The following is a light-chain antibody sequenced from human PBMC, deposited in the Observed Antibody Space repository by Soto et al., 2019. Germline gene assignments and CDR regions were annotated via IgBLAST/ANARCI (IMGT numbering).Light chain of an antibody. Sequence: EIVLTQSPATLSVSPGERATLSCRASQSVSSTLAWYQKKPGQAPRLLIYDASTRATGIPARFSGSGSGTEFTLSISRLQSEDFAVYYCQQYNNWPRTFGQGTKVDIK. V-gene: IGKV3-15*01. CDR1: QSVSST. CDR3: QQYNNWPRT. J-gene: IGKJ1*01. CDR2: DAS.